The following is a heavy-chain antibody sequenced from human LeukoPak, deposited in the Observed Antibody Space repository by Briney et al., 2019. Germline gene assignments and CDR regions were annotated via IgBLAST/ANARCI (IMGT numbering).Heavy chain of an antibody. V-gene: IGHV3-23*01. CDR1: GFTFSSYA. D-gene: IGHD3-10*01. Sequence: GGSLRLFCAASGFTFSSYAMSSVRQAPGKGLESVSAISGIGATTYYADSVKGRFTISRDKSNNTLYLQMNSLRAEDTAVYYCAKDYAYYYGSGIGGFDYWGQGTLVTVSS. J-gene: IGHJ4*02. CDR3: AKDYAYYYGSGIGGFDY. CDR2: ISGIGATT.